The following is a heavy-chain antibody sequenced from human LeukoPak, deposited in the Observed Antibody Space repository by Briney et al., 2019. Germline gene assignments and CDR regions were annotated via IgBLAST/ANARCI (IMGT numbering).Heavy chain of an antibody. CDR3: ARRYYYDSSGYYLAHDAFDI. D-gene: IGHD3-22*01. Sequence: GESLKISFEGSGYSFISYWIGWVRQMPGKGLEWMGFINPGDSDARYSPSFQGQVTISVDKSISTAYLQWSSLKASDTAMYYCARRYYYDSSGYYLAHDAFDIWGQGTMVTVSS. V-gene: IGHV5-51*01. J-gene: IGHJ3*02. CDR2: INPGDSDA. CDR1: GYSFISYW.